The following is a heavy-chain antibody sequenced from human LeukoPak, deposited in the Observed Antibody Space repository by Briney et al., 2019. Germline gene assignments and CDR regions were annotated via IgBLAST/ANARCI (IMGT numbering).Heavy chain of an antibody. J-gene: IGHJ6*03. CDR1: GGSISSSSYY. CDR3: ARATDYSNYSIYYYYYMDV. D-gene: IGHD4-11*01. CDR2: IYYSGST. V-gene: IGHV4-39*01. Sequence: SETLSLTCTASGGSISSSSYYWGWIRQPPGTGLEWIGSIYYSGSTYYNPSLKSRVTISVDTSKNQFSLKLSSVTAADTAVYYCARATDYSNYSIYYYYYMDVWGKGTTVTVSS.